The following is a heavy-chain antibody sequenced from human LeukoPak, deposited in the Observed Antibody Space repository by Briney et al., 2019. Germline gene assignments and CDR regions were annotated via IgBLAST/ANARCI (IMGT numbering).Heavy chain of an antibody. CDR3: ARTRPRYYYGMDV. J-gene: IGHJ6*02. V-gene: IGHV4-34*01. CDR2: INHSGST. Sequence: SETLSLTCAVYGGSFSGYYWSWIRQPPGKGLEWNGEINHSGSTNYNPSLKSRVTISVDTSKNQLSLKLSCVTAADTAVYYCARTRPRYYYGMDVWGQGTTVTVSS. CDR1: GGSFSGYY.